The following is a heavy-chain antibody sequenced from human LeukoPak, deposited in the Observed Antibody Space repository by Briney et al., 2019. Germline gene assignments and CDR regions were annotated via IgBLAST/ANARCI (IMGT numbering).Heavy chain of an antibody. CDR3: AREWYSSGWYSSFDY. CDR2: INHSGST. Sequence: SETLSLTCTVSGGSISSGSYYWSWIRQPAGKGLEWIGEINHSGSTNYNPSLKSRVTISVDTSKNQFSVKLSSVTAADTAVYYCAREWYSSGWYSSFDYWGQGTLVTVSS. V-gene: IGHV4-61*09. D-gene: IGHD6-19*01. CDR1: GGSISSGSYY. J-gene: IGHJ4*02.